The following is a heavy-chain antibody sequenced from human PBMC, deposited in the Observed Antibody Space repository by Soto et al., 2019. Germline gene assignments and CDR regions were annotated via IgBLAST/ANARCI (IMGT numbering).Heavy chain of an antibody. V-gene: IGHV1-46*01. J-gene: IGHJ4*02. CDR3: ASTPISSKRWIQLGIDY. CDR2: INPSGGST. Sequence: QVQLVQSGAEVKKPGASVKVSCKASGYTFTSYYMHWVRQAPGQGLEWMGIINPSGGSTSYAQKFQGRVTMTRDTSTSTVYMELSSLRSEDTAVYYCASTPISSKRWIQLGIDYWGQGTLVTVSS. CDR1: GYTFTSYY. D-gene: IGHD5-18*01.